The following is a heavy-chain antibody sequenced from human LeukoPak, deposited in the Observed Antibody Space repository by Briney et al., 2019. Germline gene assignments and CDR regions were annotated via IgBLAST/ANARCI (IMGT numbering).Heavy chain of an antibody. D-gene: IGHD5-18*01. CDR2: IYYTGNT. CDR3: ARDDGYSYGYSY. J-gene: IGHJ4*02. V-gene: IGHV4-59*01. Sequence: SETLSLTCNVSRDSISNYYWSWIRQSPGKGLEWIGYIYYTGNTNYNPSLKSRVTISVDTSKNQFSLKLSSVTAADTAVYYCARDDGYSYGYSYWGQGTLVTVSS. CDR1: RDSISNYY.